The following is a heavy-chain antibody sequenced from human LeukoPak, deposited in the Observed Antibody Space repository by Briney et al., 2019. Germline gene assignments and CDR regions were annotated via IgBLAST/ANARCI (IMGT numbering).Heavy chain of an antibody. CDR1: GGSISRNY. D-gene: IGHD1-26*01. J-gene: IGHJ4*02. Sequence: PSETLSLSCTVSGGSISRNYWSWIRQPPGKGLEWIGYIHYSGSTNHNPTLKSRVTILVDTSKNQFSLKMNSVTAADTAVYYCAKDNVGVLMYFDYWGQGTLVTVSS. CDR2: IHYSGST. CDR3: AKDNVGVLMYFDY. V-gene: IGHV4-59*01.